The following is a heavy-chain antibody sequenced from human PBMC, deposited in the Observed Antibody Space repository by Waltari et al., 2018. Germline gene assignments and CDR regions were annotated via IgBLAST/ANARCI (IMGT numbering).Heavy chain of an antibody. CDR2: VYFRGST. V-gene: IGHV4-38-2*01. CDR1: GYSISNGYY. Sequence: QVQLEESGPGLVKPSETLSLTCAVSGYSISNGYYWGWIRHPPGKGLGWIGTVYFRGSTYYNPSLRSRVTISVEPSKNQFSLKLRSVTAADTAVYYCARVVGATSRNWFDPWGQGTLVTVSS. D-gene: IGHD1-26*01. CDR3: ARVVGATSRNWFDP. J-gene: IGHJ5*02.